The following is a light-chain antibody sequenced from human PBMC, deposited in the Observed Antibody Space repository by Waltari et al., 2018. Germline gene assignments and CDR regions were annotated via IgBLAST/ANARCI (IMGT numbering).Light chain of an antibody. V-gene: IGKV3-20*01. CDR1: QSVARNW. Sequence: EIVLTQSPGTLSLSPGERATLSCRASQSVARNWLAWNQQKPGQAPRLPIYDASSRATGIPDRFSGSESGTDFTLTISRLEPEDLAVYYCQQYGDLPWTFGQGTKVEIK. CDR3: QQYGDLPWT. CDR2: DAS. J-gene: IGKJ1*01.